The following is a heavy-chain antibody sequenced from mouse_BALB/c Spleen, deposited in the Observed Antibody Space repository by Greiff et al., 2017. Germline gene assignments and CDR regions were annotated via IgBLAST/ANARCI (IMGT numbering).Heavy chain of an antibody. Sequence: EVQLQQSGPGLVKPSQSLSLTCTVTGYSITSDYAWNWIRQFPGNKLEWMGYISYSCSTSYNPSLKSRISITRDTSKNQFFLQLNSVTTEDTATYYCASPCGNYGGAMDYWGQGTSVTVSS. D-gene: IGHD2-1*01. J-gene: IGHJ4*01. CDR1: GYSITSDYA. CDR3: ASPCGNYGGAMDY. CDR2: ISYSCST. V-gene: IGHV3-2*02.